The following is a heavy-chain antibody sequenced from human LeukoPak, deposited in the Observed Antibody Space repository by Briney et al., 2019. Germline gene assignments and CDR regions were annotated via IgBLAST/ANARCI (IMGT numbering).Heavy chain of an antibody. CDR3: ARDLYGSGSFDY. J-gene: IGHJ4*02. CDR2: INGDGSGT. Sequence: GGSLRLSCTASGFTFDDYVMHWVRQAPGKGLEWVSLINGDGSGTYYADSVKGRFTISRDNAKNSLYLQMNSLRAEDTAVYYCARDLYGSGSFDYWGQGTLVTVSS. D-gene: IGHD3-10*01. V-gene: IGHV3-43*02. CDR1: GFTFDDYV.